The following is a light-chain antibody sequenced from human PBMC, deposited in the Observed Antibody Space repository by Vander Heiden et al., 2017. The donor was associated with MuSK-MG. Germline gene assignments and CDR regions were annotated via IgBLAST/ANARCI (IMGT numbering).Light chain of an antibody. CDR3: RQVDNDPLT. CDR2: AAS. V-gene: IGKV1-6*01. CDR1: QGIRND. Sequence: AIQLTQSPSSLSASVGERITIACRANQGIRNDVSWYQQKPGKAPKLLISAASTLQSGVPSRFSGSGSGADFTLTISSLQPEDFATYYCRQVDNDPLTFGGGTKVEMK. J-gene: IGKJ4*01.